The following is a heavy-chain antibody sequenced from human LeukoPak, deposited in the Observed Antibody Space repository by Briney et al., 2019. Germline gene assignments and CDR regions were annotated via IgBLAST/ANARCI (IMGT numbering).Heavy chain of an antibody. Sequence: GASVKVSCKASGYTFTGYYMHWVRQAPGQGLEWMGRINPNSGGTNYAQKFQGRVTMTRDTSISTAYMELSRLRSDDTAVYYCARAPIYYDSSGYYPLWSYWGQGTLVTVYS. V-gene: IGHV1-2*06. CDR1: GYTFTGYY. D-gene: IGHD3-22*01. J-gene: IGHJ4*02. CDR2: INPNSGGT. CDR3: ARAPIYYDSSGYYPLWSY.